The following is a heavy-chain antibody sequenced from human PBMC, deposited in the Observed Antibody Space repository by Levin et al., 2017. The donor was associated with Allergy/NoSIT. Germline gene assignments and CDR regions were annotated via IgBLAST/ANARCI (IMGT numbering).Heavy chain of an antibody. J-gene: IGHJ4*02. V-gene: IGHV3-53*01. CDR3: ARTGRYGGRADY. Sequence: GESLKISCAASGFSVSNNYMTWVRQAPGKGLEWVSVMYGDGATYYADSVEGRFTISRDSSKNTLYLQMNSLRAEDTAMYYCARTGRYGGRADYWGQGTLVTVSS. D-gene: IGHD4-23*01. CDR1: GFSVSNNY. CDR2: MYGDGAT.